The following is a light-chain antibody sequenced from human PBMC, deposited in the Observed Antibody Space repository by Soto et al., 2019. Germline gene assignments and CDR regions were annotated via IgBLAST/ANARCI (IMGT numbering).Light chain of an antibody. CDR1: QSVSSSY. Sequence: EIVCTHPPPNLYLSPGERATLSCRASQSVSSSYLAWYQQKPGQGPRLLIYGASSRATGTPDRFSGSGSGTDFTLTINRLEPEDFALYYCKQYGSSPPTCGQGTKWIS. CDR2: GAS. V-gene: IGKV3-20*01. CDR3: KQYGSSPPT. J-gene: IGKJ1*01.